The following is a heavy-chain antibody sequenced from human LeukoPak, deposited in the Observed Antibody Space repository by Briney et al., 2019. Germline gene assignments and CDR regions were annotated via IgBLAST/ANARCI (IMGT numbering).Heavy chain of an antibody. J-gene: IGHJ4*02. CDR3: ARLIGDRTIYDY. V-gene: IGHV3-7*01. CDR1: GFTFRTYW. CDR2: INQGGSET. D-gene: IGHD6-6*01. Sequence: GGSLRLSCAASGFTFRTYWMSWVSQAPGKGLEWVASINQGGSETYYVESVKGRFTISRDNAMNSFFLQMNSLRAEDTAVYYCARLIGDRTIYDYWGQGTLVTVSS.